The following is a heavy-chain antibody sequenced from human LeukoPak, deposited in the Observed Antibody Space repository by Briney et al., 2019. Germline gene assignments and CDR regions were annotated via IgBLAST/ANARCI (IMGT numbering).Heavy chain of an antibody. V-gene: IGHV3-74*01. D-gene: IGHD2-2*02. J-gene: IGHJ4*02. Sequence: GWSLRLSCAASGFTFSGYWIYWVRQTPGKGLVWVSHISGDGSSTDYADSVKGRFTISRDNAKNTLFLQMNSLRAEDTAVYYCARAPYTTGRSFYFDSWGQGTLVTVSS. CDR1: GFTFSGYW. CDR2: ISGDGSST. CDR3: ARAPYTTGRSFYFDS.